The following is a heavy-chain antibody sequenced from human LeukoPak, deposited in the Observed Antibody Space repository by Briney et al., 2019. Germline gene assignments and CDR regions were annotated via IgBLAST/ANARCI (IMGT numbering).Heavy chain of an antibody. CDR2: INHSGST. CDR1: GGSFSGYY. CDR3: ARVVAEYSGYGYYYYMDV. Sequence: SETLSLTCAVYGGSFSGYYWSWIRQPPGKGLEWIGEINHSGSTNHNPSLKSRVTISVDTSKNQFSLKLSSVTAADTAVYYCARVVAEYSGYGYYYYMDVWGKGTTVTVSS. D-gene: IGHD5-12*01. J-gene: IGHJ6*03. V-gene: IGHV4-34*01.